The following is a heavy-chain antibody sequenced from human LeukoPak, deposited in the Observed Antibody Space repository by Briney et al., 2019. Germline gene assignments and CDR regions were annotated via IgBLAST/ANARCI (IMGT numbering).Heavy chain of an antibody. CDR2: IYPGDSDT. D-gene: IGHD3-10*01. CDR1: GYSFTSYW. Sequence: GESLKISCKGSGYSFTSYWIGWVRQMPGKGLEWMGIIYPGDSDTRYSPSFQGQVTIPADKSISTAYLQWSSLKASDTAMYYCARLRITMVRGSEGYYFDYWGQGTLVTVSS. J-gene: IGHJ4*02. V-gene: IGHV5-51*01. CDR3: ARLRITMVRGSEGYYFDY.